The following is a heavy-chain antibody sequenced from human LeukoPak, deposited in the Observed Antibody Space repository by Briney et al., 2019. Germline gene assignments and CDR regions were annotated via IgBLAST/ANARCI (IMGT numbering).Heavy chain of an antibody. J-gene: IGHJ6*02. D-gene: IGHD1-7*01. CDR2: IGTAGDP. V-gene: IGHV3-13*05. CDR3: ARTNFAYYYGMDV. CDR1: GFTFSSYD. Sequence: GGSLRLSCAASGFTFSSYDMHWVRHATGKGLEWVSAIGTAGDPYYPGSVKGRFTISRENAKNSLYLQMNSLRAGDTAVYYCARTNFAYYYGMDVWGQGTTVTVSS.